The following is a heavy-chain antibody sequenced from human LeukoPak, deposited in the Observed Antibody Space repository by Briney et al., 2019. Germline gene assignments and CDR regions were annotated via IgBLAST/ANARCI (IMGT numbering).Heavy chain of an antibody. CDR1: GGSFSGYF. D-gene: IGHD4-17*01. J-gene: IGHJ4*02. Sequence: PSETLSLTCDVYGGSFSGYFWTWFRQPPGKGLEWIGEISQSGSQIYKPSLTSRVTISVDTSKNQFSLKLTSMTAADTAVYYCAVSTVKVTTRTLDHWSQGTLVTVSS. V-gene: IGHV4-34*01. CDR3: AVSTVKVTTRTLDH. CDR2: ISQSGSQ.